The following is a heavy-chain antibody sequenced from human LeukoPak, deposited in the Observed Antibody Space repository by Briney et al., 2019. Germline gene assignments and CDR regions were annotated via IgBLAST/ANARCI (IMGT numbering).Heavy chain of an antibody. CDR1: GFTFSSYS. V-gene: IGHV3-21*01. D-gene: IGHD3-10*01. Sequence: GGSLRLSCAASGFTFSSYSMNWVRQAPGKGLEWVSSISSSSSYIYHADSVKGRFTISRDNAKTSLYLQMNSLRAEDTAVYYCARDRDHDYWGQGTLVTVSS. CDR3: ARDRDHDY. CDR2: ISSSSSYI. J-gene: IGHJ4*02.